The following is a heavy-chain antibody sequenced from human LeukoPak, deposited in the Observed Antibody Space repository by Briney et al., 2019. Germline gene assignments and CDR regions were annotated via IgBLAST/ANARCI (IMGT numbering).Heavy chain of an antibody. Sequence: GESLKISCKGSGYTFTSYWIGWVRQMPGKGLEWMGIIYPGDSSSRYSPSFQGQVTTLVDKSISTAYLQWSSLKASDTAMYYCARRRAVAGTYYFDLWGQGTLVTVSS. J-gene: IGHJ4*02. D-gene: IGHD6-19*01. CDR3: ARRRAVAGTYYFDL. CDR1: GYTFTSYW. V-gene: IGHV5-51*01. CDR2: IYPGDSSS.